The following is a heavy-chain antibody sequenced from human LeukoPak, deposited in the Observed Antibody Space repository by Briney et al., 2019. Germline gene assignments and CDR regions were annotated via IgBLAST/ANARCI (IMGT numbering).Heavy chain of an antibody. CDR3: ASIAAAGTELDY. J-gene: IGHJ4*02. CDR1: GFTVSSNY. CDR2: IYSGGST. D-gene: IGHD6-13*01. V-gene: IGHV3-66*01. Sequence: GGSLRLSCAASGFTVSSNYMSWVRQAPGKGLEWVSVIYSGGSTYYADSVKGRFTISRDNSKNTLYLQMNSLRAEDTAVYYCASIAAAGTELDYWSQGTLVTVSS.